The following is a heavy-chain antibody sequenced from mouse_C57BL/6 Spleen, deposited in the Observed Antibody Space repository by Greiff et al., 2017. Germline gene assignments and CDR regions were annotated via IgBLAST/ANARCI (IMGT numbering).Heavy chain of an antibody. V-gene: IGHV1-64*01. D-gene: IGHD2-4*01. CDR3: ARKGYDCDLYYFDY. CDR1: GYTFTSYW. Sequence: QVQLQQPGAELVKPGASVKLSCKASGYTFTSYWMHWVKQRPGQGLEWIGMIHPNSGSTNYNEKFKSKATLTVDKSSSTAYMQLSSLTSEDSAVYYCARKGYDCDLYYFDYWGQGTTLTVSS. CDR2: IHPNSGST. J-gene: IGHJ2*01.